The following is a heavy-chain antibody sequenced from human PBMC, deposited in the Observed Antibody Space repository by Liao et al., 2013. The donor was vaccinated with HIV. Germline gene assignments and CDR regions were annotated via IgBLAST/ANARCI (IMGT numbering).Heavy chain of an antibody. D-gene: IGHD4-23*01. Sequence: QVQLQESGPGLVKPSQTLSLTCTVSGGSISSGDYYWSWDPPAPREGPGVDWVRSITVGSTYYNPSLKSRVTISVDTSKNQFSLKLSSVTAADTAVYYCARAERWAYYFDYWGQGTLVTVSS. CDR1: GGSISSGDYY. CDR3: ARAERWAYYFDY. CDR2: SITVGST. V-gene: IGHV4-30-4*08. J-gene: IGHJ4*02.